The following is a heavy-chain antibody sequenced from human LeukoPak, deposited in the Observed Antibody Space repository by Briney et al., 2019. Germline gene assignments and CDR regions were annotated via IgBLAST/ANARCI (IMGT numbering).Heavy chain of an antibody. D-gene: IGHD5-12*01. CDR3: ARGGGVATIKAFDI. CDR2: IYHSGST. Sequence: SETLSLTCAVSGGSISSGGYSWSWIRQPPGKGLEWIGYIYHSGSTYYNPSLKSRVTISVDRSKNQFSLKLSSVTAADTAVYYCARGGGVATIKAFDIWGQGTMVTVSS. J-gene: IGHJ3*02. CDR1: GGSISSGGYS. V-gene: IGHV4-30-2*01.